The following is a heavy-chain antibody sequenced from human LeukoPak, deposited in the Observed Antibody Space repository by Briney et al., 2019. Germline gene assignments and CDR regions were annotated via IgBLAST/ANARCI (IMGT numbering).Heavy chain of an antibody. CDR2: IDPNSGGT. J-gene: IGHJ4*02. Sequence: ASVKVSCKASGYTFSGNYIHWVRQAPGQGLEYMGYIDPNSGGTYYIEKFQGRVTMTRDMSINTAYVELSSLTSDDTAVYYCARGGGTVAPAPWVPFAYWGQGTLVTLSS. D-gene: IGHD4-11*01. CDR3: ARGGGTVAPAPWVPFAY. CDR1: GYTFSGNY. V-gene: IGHV1-2*02.